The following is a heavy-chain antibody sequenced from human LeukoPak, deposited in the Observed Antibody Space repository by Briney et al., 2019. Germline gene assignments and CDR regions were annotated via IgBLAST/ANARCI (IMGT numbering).Heavy chain of an antibody. V-gene: IGHV1-2*02. D-gene: IGHD3-22*01. Sequence: ASVKVSCKASGYTFTGYYMHWVRQAPGQGLEWMGWINPNSGGTNYAQKFQGRVTMTRDTSISTAYMELSRLRSDDTAVYYCARDHYYDSSGSIDYWGQGTLVTVSS. CDR3: ARDHYYDSSGSIDY. CDR2: INPNSGGT. CDR1: GYTFTGYY. J-gene: IGHJ4*02.